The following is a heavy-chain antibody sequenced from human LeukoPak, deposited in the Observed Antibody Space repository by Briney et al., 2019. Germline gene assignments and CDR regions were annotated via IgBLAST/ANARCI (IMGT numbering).Heavy chain of an antibody. Sequence: SETLSLTCTVSGGSISSYYWSWIRQPPGKGLEWIGYISYSGSANYNPSLKSRVTISVDTSKNQFSLKLSSVTAADTAVYYCARRVRSGSYRYYFDYWGQGTLVTVSS. V-gene: IGHV4-59*08. CDR3: ARRVRSGSYRYYFDY. J-gene: IGHJ4*02. D-gene: IGHD1-26*01. CDR2: ISYSGSA. CDR1: GGSISSYY.